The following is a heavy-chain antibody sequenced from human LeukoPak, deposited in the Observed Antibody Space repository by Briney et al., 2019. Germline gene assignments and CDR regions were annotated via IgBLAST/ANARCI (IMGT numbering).Heavy chain of an antibody. J-gene: IGHJ4*02. CDR1: GFTSSSYS. CDR3: ARRAGAYSHPYDY. D-gene: IGHD4/OR15-4a*01. CDR2: ISSSSGTI. V-gene: IGHV3-48*01. Sequence: GGSLRLSCAASGFTSSSYSMNWVRQAPGKGLEWVSYISSSSGTIYYADSVKGRFTISRDNAKNTLYLQMNSLRAEDTAVYYCARRAGAYSHPYDYWGQGTLVTVSS.